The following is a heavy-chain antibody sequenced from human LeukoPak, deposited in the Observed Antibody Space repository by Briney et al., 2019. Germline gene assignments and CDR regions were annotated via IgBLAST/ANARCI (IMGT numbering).Heavy chain of an antibody. CDR1: GFTFSSYA. Sequence: RGSLRLSCAASGFTFSSYAMSWVRQAPGKGLEWVSAISGSGGSTYYADSVKGRFTISRDNSKNTLYLQMNSLRAEDTAVYYCAKQYYDFWSGYYNYYYGMDVWGQGTTVTVSS. D-gene: IGHD3-3*01. CDR3: AKQYYDFWSGYYNYYYGMDV. V-gene: IGHV3-23*01. CDR2: ISGSGGST. J-gene: IGHJ6*02.